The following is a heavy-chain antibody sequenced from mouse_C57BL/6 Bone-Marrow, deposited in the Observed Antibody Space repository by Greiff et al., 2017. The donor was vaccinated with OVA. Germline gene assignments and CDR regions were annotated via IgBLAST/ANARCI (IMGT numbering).Heavy chain of an antibody. CDR2: INSDGGST. J-gene: IGHJ2*01. D-gene: IGHD2-2*01. Sequence: EVKVVDSGGGLVQPGESLKLSCESNEYEFPSHDMSWVRKTPEKRLELVAAINSDGGSTYYPDTMERRFIISRDNTKKTLYLQMSSLRSEDTALYYSRGVTTGYFDYWGQGTTLTVSS. CDR1: EYEFPSHD. CDR3: RGVTTGYFDY. V-gene: IGHV5-2*01.